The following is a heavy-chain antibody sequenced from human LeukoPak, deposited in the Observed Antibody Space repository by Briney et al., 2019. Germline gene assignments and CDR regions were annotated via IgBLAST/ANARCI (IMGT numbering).Heavy chain of an antibody. J-gene: IGHJ4*02. D-gene: IGHD1-26*01. CDR2: IKQDGSEK. V-gene: IGHV3-7*03. CDR3: ARGAIEIGWELLHYYFDY. Sequence: PGGSLRLSCAASGFTFSSYWMSWVRQAPGKGLEWVANIKQDGSEKYYVDSVKGRFTISRDNAKNSLYLQMNSLRAEDTAVYYCARGAIEIGWELLHYYFDYWGQGTLVTVSS. CDR1: GFTFSSYW.